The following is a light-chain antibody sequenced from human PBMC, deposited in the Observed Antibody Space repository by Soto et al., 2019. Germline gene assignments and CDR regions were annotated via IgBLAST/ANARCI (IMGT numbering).Light chain of an antibody. Sequence: QSVLTQPASVSGSPGQSITISCTGTRNDIGDYSFVSWYQQHPGKVPKLLIYEVSDRPSGVSSRFSGSKSGNTASLTISGLQAEDEAHYYCSSYTGSNTYVFGGGTKLTVL. J-gene: IGLJ1*01. CDR1: RNDIGDYSF. CDR2: EVS. CDR3: SSYTGSNTYV. V-gene: IGLV2-14*03.